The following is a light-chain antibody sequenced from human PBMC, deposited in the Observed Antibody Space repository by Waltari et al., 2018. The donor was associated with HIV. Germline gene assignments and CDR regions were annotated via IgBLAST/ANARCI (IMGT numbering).Light chain of an antibody. CDR1: SGSVSASYC. CDR2: STN. CDR3: AAWDDSLNGPWV. V-gene: IGLV8-61*01. Sequence: QTVVTQEPSFSVSPGGTVTLTCGLSSGSVSASYCPSWYQQTPGQAPRTLIYSTNTRSSGVPDRFSGSKSGTSASLAISGLQSEDEADYYCAAWDDSLNGPWVFGGGTKLTVL. J-gene: IGLJ3*02.